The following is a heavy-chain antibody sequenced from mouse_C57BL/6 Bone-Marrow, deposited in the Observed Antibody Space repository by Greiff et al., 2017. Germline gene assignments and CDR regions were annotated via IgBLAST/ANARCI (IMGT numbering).Heavy chain of an antibody. Sequence: QVQLQQPGAELVMPGASVKLSCKASGYTFTSYWMHWVKQSPGQGLEWIGEIDPSDSYTNYNQKFKGKSTLTVDKSSSTAYMQLSSLTSEDSAVYYCARRGTTVVDWYFDVWGTGTTVTVSS. J-gene: IGHJ1*03. CDR2: IDPSDSYT. D-gene: IGHD1-1*01. V-gene: IGHV1-69*01. CDR1: GYTFTSYW. CDR3: ARRGTTVVDWYFDV.